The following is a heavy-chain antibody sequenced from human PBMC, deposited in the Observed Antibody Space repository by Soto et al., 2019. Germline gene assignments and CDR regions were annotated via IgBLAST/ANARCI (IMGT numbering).Heavy chain of an antibody. CDR1: VFTFSSSA. V-gene: IGHV3-23*01. Sequence: RSRRLSGAASVFTFSSSAMSWVRQAPGKGLEWVSAISGSGGSTYYADSVKGRFTISRDNSKNTLYLQMNSLRTEDTAVYYCAKAPIAVAGTTYYFDCWGQGTLVTVSS. CDR2: ISGSGGST. CDR3: AKAPIAVAGTTYYFDC. J-gene: IGHJ4*02. D-gene: IGHD6-19*01.